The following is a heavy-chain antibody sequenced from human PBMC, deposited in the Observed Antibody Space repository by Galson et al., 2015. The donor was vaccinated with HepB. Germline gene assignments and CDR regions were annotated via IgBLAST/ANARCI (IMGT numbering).Heavy chain of an antibody. CDR1: GGTFSSYA. CDR2: IIPILGIA. CDR3: ARDWHGGNSGGY. Sequence: SVKVSCKASGGTFSSYAISWVRQAPGQGLEWMGRIIPILGIANYAQKFQGRVTITADKSTSTAYMELSSLRSEDTAVYYCARDWHGGNSGGYWGQGTLVTVSS. D-gene: IGHD4-23*01. V-gene: IGHV1-69*04. J-gene: IGHJ4*02.